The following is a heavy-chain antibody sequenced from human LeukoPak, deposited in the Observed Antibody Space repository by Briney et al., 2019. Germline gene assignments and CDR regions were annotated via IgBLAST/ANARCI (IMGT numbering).Heavy chain of an antibody. CDR3: AREPIAVAGNGLDH. CDR2: ISANSRYI. V-gene: IGHV3-21*01. Sequence: GGSLRLSCAASGFTFSSYIMHWVRQAPGKGLEWVSSISANSRYIYYADSVKGRFTISRDNAKNSLYLQMNSLRAEDTAVYYCAREPIAVAGNGLDHWGQGTLVTVSS. J-gene: IGHJ4*02. D-gene: IGHD6-19*01. CDR1: GFTFSSYI.